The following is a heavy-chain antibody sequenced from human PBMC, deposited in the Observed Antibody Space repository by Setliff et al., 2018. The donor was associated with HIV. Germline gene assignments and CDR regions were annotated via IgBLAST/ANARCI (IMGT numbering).Heavy chain of an antibody. J-gene: IGHJ4*02. D-gene: IGHD3-22*01. CDR3: IWSGSSGLYYFDH. CDR2: IKSKIDGETT. CDR1: GFTFSKTW. Sequence: GSLRLSCAASGFTFSKTWMTWVRQAPGKGLEWVGRIKSKIDGETTDYAAPVKGRFTISRDDSRNTVYLHMNSLKTEDTAVYYCIWSGSSGLYYFDHWGQGTLVTVSS. V-gene: IGHV3-15*01.